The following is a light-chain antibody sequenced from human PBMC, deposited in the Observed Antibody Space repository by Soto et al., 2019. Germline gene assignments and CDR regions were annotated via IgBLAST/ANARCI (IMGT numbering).Light chain of an antibody. CDR2: DAS. J-gene: IGKJ5*01. CDR1: KSVSIY. Sequence: EIVLTQSPATLSLSPGERATVSCRASKSVSIYLAWYQQKPGQAPRLLIYDASNRATGIPARFSGSGSGADFTLTISSLEPEDSAVYHCQQRISWLPTFGQGTRLEIK. V-gene: IGKV3-11*01. CDR3: QQRISWLPT.